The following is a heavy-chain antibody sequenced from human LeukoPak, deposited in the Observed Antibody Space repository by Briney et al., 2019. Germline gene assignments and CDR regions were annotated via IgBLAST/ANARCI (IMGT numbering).Heavy chain of an antibody. Sequence: GGSLRLSCAASGFTFSTYDVHWVRHAPGKGLEWVAIMSFDGTDKYYADSVKGRFTISRDNSKNTLFLQLNSLRSDDTAVYFCAREVSGAFDTWGQGTMVTVSS. J-gene: IGHJ3*02. CDR1: GFTFSTYD. CDR3: AREVSGAFDT. V-gene: IGHV3-30*01. CDR2: MSFDGTDK.